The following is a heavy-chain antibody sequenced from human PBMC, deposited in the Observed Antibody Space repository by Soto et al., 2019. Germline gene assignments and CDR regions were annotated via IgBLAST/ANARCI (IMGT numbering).Heavy chain of an antibody. V-gene: IGHV3-30*18. D-gene: IGHD4-17*01. CDR2: ISSDGNNK. CDR3: AKDLLPNTVTTCGS. J-gene: IGHJ5*01. Sequence: QVQLVESGGGAVQPGRSLRLSCAASGFTFDSHGMHWVRQAPGKGLEWVAVISSDGNNKYYADSVKGRFTISRDNFNNLLYLQMSSLRAAATAVYSCAKDLLPNTVTTCGSWGHGTLVPVSS. CDR1: GFTFDSHG.